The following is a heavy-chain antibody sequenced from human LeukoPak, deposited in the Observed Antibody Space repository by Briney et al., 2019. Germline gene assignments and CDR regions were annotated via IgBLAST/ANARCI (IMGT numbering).Heavy chain of an antibody. V-gene: IGHV3-53*01. J-gene: IGHJ2*01. D-gene: IGHD3-3*01. CDR1: GFTVSSNY. CDR2: IYSGNTT. Sequence: GGSLRLSCAASGFTVSSNYMTWVRQAPGKGLEWVSVIYSGNTTYYADSVKGRFTISRDNSKNTLFLQMNSLRAEDTAVYYCARATVFGVIIISDWYFDLWGRGTLVTVSP. CDR3: ARATVFGVIIISDWYFDL.